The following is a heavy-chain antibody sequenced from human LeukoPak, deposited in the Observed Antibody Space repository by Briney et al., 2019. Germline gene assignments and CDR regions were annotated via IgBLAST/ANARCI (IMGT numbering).Heavy chain of an antibody. Sequence: SETPSLTRAVYGGSFSGYYWSWIRQPPGKGLEWIGEINHSGSTNYNPSLKSRVTISVDTSKNQFSLKLSSVTAADTAVYYCARVRRITMVRGVIQRWYFDYWGQGTLVTVSS. CDR1: GGSFSGYY. D-gene: IGHD3-10*01. CDR3: ARVRRITMVRGVIQRWYFDY. J-gene: IGHJ4*02. CDR2: INHSGST. V-gene: IGHV4-34*01.